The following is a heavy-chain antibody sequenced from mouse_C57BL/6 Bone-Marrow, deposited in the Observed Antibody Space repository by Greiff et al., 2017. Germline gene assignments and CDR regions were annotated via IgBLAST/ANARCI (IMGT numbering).Heavy chain of an antibody. D-gene: IGHD4-1*01. Sequence: VQLQQPGTELVKPGASVKLSCKASGYTFTSYWMHWVKQRPGQGLEWIGNINPSNGGTKYNENFKSKATLTVDKSSSTVYMQLSSLTSEDSAVYYCARWGRLGLGFAYWGQGTLVTVSA. CDR1: GYTFTSYW. J-gene: IGHJ3*01. V-gene: IGHV1-53*01. CDR3: ARWGRLGLGFAY. CDR2: INPSNGGT.